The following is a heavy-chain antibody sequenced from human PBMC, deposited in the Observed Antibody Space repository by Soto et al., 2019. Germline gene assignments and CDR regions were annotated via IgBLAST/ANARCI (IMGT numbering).Heavy chain of an antibody. D-gene: IGHD5-18*01. CDR1: GGTFSSYA. CDR3: ADGDPNNSYGSRTFDY. J-gene: IGHJ4*02. CDR2: IIPIFGTA. Sequence: SVKVSCKASGGTFSSYAISWVRQAPGQGLEWMGGIIPIFGTANYAQKFQGRVTITADESTSTAYMELSSLRSEDTAVYYCADGDPNNSYGSRTFDYGAQGTLVNISS. V-gene: IGHV1-69*13.